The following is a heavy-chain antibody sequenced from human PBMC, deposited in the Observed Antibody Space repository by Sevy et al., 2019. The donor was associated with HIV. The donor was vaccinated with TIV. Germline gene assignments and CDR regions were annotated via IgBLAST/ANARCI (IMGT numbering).Heavy chain of an antibody. V-gene: IGHV3-33*01. Sequence: GWSLRLSCVASGFTLSNYGMHWVRQAPGKGLEWVATIWNDMTNKYYADSAKGRFTISRDNSKNTLYLQMNSLRAEDTAVYYCASLPNNYYDRGGYSGDDAFDIWGQGTMVTVSS. CDR1: GFTLSNYG. CDR2: IWNDMTNK. D-gene: IGHD3-22*01. CDR3: ASLPNNYYDRGGYSGDDAFDI. J-gene: IGHJ3*02.